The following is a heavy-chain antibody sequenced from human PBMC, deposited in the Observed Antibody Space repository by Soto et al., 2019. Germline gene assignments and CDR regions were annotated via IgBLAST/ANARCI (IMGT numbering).Heavy chain of an antibody. CDR3: AKVASGWYSEIEY. J-gene: IGHJ4*02. Sequence: ASVKVSCKASGYTFTSYGIGWVRQAPGQGLEWMGWINAYNGNTKYAQKLQGRVTMTTDTSTSTAYMELNSLRAEDTAVYYCAKVASGWYSEIEYWGQGALVTVSS. CDR2: INAYNGNT. V-gene: IGHV1-18*01. CDR1: GYTFTSYG. D-gene: IGHD6-19*01.